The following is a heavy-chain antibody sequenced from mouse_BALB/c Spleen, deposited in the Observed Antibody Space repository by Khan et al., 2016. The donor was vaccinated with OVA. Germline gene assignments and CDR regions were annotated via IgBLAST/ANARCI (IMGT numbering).Heavy chain of an antibody. CDR3: ASHYYGPFAY. CDR1: GFNIKDTY. D-gene: IGHD1-2*01. CDR2: IDPANGNT. Sequence: EVQLQQSGAELVKPGASVKLSCTASGFNIKDTYMHWVKQRPEQGLEWIGRIDPANGNTKYDPKFQGKATRTADTSSNTAYLQLSSLTSEDTAVYYCASHYYGPFAYWGQGTLVTVSA. J-gene: IGHJ3*01. V-gene: IGHV14-3*02.